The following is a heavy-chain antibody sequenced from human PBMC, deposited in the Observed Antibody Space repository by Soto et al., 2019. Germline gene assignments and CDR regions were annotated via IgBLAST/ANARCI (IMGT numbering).Heavy chain of an antibody. CDR2: ISGTGDNT. V-gene: IGHV3-23*01. Sequence: EVQLLESGGGLVQPGGSLRLSCVGSGFTFSNYAMSWVRQAPGKGLEWVSYISGTGDNTDYADSVKGRFTISRDNSKNTLYLRMNSLRAEDTALYYCARYATNFLDWGQGTLVTVSS. J-gene: IGHJ4*02. CDR1: GFTFSNYA. D-gene: IGHD1-1*01. CDR3: ARYATNFLD.